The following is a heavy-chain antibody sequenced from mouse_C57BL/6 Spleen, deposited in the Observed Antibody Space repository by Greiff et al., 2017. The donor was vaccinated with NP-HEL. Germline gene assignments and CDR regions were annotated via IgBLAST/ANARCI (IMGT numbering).Heavy chain of an antibody. J-gene: IGHJ2*01. CDR1: GYTFTSYW. Sequence: QVQLQPPGAELVQPGASVKLPCKASGYTFTSYWMHWVKQRPGQGLEWIGMIHPNSGSTNYNEKFKSKATLTVDKSYSTAYMQLSSLTSEDSAVYYCAREGYYGSSGDFDYWGQGTTLTVSS. D-gene: IGHD1-1*01. CDR3: AREGYYGSSGDFDY. CDR2: IHPNSGST. V-gene: IGHV1-64*01.